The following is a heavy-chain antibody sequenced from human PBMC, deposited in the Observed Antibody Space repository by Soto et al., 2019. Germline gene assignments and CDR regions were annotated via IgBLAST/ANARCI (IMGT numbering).Heavy chain of an antibody. J-gene: IGHJ4*02. CDR3: ARPKGTYSSGYYYFDF. V-gene: IGHV1-69*01. CDR1: GGTFSTYA. Sequence: QVQLEQSGGEVKQPGSSVRVSCKTSGGTFSTYAINWVRQAPGQGFGWMGAITPLFGTADYSQKSQGRVTITADESTSTAYMELSSLRFDDTAVYFCARPKGTYSSGYYYFDFWGQGTLVTVSS. D-gene: IGHD6-19*01. CDR2: ITPLFGTA.